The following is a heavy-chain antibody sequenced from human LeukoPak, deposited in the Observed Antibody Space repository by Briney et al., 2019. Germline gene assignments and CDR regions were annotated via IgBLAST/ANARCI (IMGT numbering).Heavy chain of an antibody. D-gene: IGHD3/OR15-3a*01. CDR2: IYYSGST. J-gene: IGHJ4*02. Sequence: SETLSLTCTVSGGSISSYYWSWLRQPPGKGLEWIGYIYYSGSTNYNPSLKSRVTISVDTSKNQFSLKLSSVTAADTAVYYCARDLDSYFDYWGQGTLVTVSS. CDR1: GGSISSYY. CDR3: ARDLDSYFDY. V-gene: IGHV4-59*01.